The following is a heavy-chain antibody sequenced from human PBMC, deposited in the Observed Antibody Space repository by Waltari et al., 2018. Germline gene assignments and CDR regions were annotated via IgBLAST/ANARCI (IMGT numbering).Heavy chain of an antibody. Sequence: EVQLMESGGGLVQPGGSLSLSCSASALTFSTYVITWVSQAPGKGLEWVCSISGSGAEWYAESVRGRFTISRDNPKNTVFLQMNSLRVEDTALYYCAKDDRYPDDVFGLWGLGTMVTVSS. V-gene: IGHV3-23*01. J-gene: IGHJ3*01. CDR2: ISGSGAE. D-gene: IGHD2-2*02. CDR1: ALTFSTYV. CDR3: AKDDRYPDDVFGL.